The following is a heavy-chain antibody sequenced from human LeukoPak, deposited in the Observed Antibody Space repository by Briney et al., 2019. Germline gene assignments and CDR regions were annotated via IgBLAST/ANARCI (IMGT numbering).Heavy chain of an antibody. J-gene: IGHJ4*02. D-gene: IGHD6-6*01. CDR2: FSASGNS. Sequence: SETLSLTCTVSGDSISSDDYYWSWIRQPAGKGLEWIGRFSASGNSNYNPSLKSRLTISVDTSKNQFSLKLTSVTAADTAVYYCARGGGSSSRPFDYWGQGTLVTVSS. V-gene: IGHV4-61*02. CDR1: GDSISSDDYY. CDR3: ARGGGSSSRPFDY.